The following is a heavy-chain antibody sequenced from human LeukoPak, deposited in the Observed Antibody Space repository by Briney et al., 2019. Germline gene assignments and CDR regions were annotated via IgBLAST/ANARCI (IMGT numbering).Heavy chain of an antibody. CDR3: AKNWGLDY. Sequence: GGSLRLSCAASGFTFSTYAMSWVRQAPGKGLEWVSALSPSGGITYYEDSVKGRFTISRDNSKNTLYLQMNSLRAEDTAVYYCAKNWGLDYWGQGTLVTVSS. J-gene: IGHJ4*02. CDR1: GFTFSTYA. V-gene: IGHV3-23*01. CDR2: LSPSGGIT. D-gene: IGHD7-27*01.